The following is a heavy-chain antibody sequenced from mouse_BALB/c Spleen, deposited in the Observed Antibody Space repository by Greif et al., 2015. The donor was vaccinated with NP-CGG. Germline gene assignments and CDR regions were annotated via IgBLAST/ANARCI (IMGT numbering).Heavy chain of an antibody. D-gene: IGHD1-1*01. J-gene: IGHJ3*01. CDR2: INPSTGYT. CDR3: ATTVVATFAY. Sequence: VQLQQSGAELAKPGASVKMSCKASGYTFTSYWMHWVKQRPGQGLEWIGYINPSTGYTEYNQKFKDKATLTADKSSSTAYMQLSGLTSEDSAVYYCATTVVATFAYWGQGTLVTVSA. V-gene: IGHV1-7*01. CDR1: GYTFTSYW.